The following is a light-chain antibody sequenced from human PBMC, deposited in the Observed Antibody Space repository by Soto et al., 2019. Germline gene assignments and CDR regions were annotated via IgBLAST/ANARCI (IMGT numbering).Light chain of an antibody. CDR3: AAWDDRLNGFVV. V-gene: IGLV1-44*01. CDR2: NNN. Sequence: QSVLTQPPSASGTPGQRVTISCSGTSSNIGSNAVNWYQQFPGTAPKLLIYNNNQRPSGVPDRFSGSKSGASASLAISGLQSEDEADYYCAAWDDRLNGFVVFGGGTKLTVL. CDR1: SSNIGSNA. J-gene: IGLJ2*01.